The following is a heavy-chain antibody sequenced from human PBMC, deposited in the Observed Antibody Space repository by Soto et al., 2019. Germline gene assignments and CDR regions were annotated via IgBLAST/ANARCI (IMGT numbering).Heavy chain of an antibody. D-gene: IGHD2-2*01. J-gene: IGHJ4*02. CDR2: MYYGGST. CDR3: AISTGDGESYFDY. V-gene: IGHV4-59*01. CDR1: GGSIRTYY. Sequence: QVQLQESGPGLVKPSETLSLTCTVSGGSIRTYYWNWIRQPPGKGLEWIGYMYYGGSTNYNPSLKRRVTVSGDTSKNDLSRKLTSVTAADTGVYDCAISTGDGESYFDYWGRGTLVTVSS.